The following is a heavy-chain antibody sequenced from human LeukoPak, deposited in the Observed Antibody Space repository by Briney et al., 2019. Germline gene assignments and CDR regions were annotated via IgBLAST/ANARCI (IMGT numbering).Heavy chain of an antibody. CDR1: GFTFINYS. V-gene: IGHV3-48*01. D-gene: IGHD3-22*01. CDR3: ARDLDSSGYYFDY. CDR2: ISSNGRIK. J-gene: IGHJ4*02. Sequence: GGSLRLSCTASGFTFINYSMNWVRQAPGKGLEWVSYISSNGRIKDYADSVKGRFTISRDKNSLYLQMNSLRVEDTAVYYCARDLDSSGYYFDYWGQGTLVTVSS.